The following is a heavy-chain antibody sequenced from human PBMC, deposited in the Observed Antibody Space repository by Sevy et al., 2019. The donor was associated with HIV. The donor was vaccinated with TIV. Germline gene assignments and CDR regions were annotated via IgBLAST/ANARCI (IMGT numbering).Heavy chain of an antibody. CDR2: IYYSGST. J-gene: IGHJ6*02. D-gene: IGHD3-10*01. V-gene: IGHV4-30-4*01. Sequence: SETLSLTCNVSGGSISSGDYYWSWIRQPPGKGLEWIGYIYYSGSTYYNPSLKSRVTISVDTSKNQFSLKLSSVTAADTAVYYCATMGAYYYGSGATYGMDVWGQGTTVTVSS. CDR1: GGSISSGDYY. CDR3: ATMGAYYYGSGATYGMDV.